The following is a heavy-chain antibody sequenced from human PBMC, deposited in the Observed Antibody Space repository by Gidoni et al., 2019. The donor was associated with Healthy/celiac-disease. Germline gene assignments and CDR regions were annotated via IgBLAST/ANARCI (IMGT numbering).Heavy chain of an antibody. CDR1: GFSLSNARMG. D-gene: IGHD3-22*01. Sequence: QVTLKESGPVLVKPTETLTLTCTVSGFSLSNARMGVSWIRQPPGKALEWLAHIFSNDEKSYSTSLKSRLTISKDTSKSQVVLTMTNMDPVDTATYYCARILLYYYDSSGYPDAFDIWGQGTMVTVSS. CDR3: ARILLYYYDSSGYPDAFDI. J-gene: IGHJ3*02. V-gene: IGHV2-26*01. CDR2: IFSNDEK.